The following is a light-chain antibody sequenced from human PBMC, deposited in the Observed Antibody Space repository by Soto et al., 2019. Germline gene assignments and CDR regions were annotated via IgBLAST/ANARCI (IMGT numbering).Light chain of an antibody. CDR1: QSVGGN. V-gene: IGKV3-15*01. CDR3: QQYNDWPSNT. Sequence: EIVMTQSPVILSVSPGERATLSCRASQSVGGNLAWYQHKPGQAPRLLVYDADNRATGNPARFSGSGSGKEFPEDINSLQTEDFGLYYCQQYNDWPSNTCGQGTKLEI. J-gene: IGKJ2*01. CDR2: DAD.